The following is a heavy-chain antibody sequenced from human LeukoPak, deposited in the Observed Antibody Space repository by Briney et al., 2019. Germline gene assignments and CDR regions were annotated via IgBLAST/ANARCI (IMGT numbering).Heavy chain of an antibody. CDR1: GFTFSSYS. J-gene: IGHJ4*02. D-gene: IGHD1/OR15-1a*01. Sequence: GGSLRLSCATSGFTFSSYSMTWVRQAPGKGLEWVSSISSSSSYIYYADSAKGRFTISRDNSKNTLYLQMNSLRAEDTAIYYCATEQEGRRAAFAYWGQGTLATVSS. CDR2: ISSSSSYI. V-gene: IGHV3-21*01. CDR3: ATEQEGRRAAFAY.